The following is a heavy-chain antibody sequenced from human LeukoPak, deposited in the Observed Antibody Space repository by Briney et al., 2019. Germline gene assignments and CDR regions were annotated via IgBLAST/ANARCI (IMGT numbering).Heavy chain of an antibody. CDR1: GFTFSNYG. V-gene: IGHV3-33*01. D-gene: IGHD3-10*01. CDR2: IWYDGSNK. CDR3: ARDFYVGSKSYYIGY. J-gene: IGHJ4*01. Sequence: GGSLRLSCAASGFTFSNYGMHWVRQAPGKGLEWVAVIWYDGSNKYYADSVKGPLTISRDNSKNTVYLQMNSLRAEDTAMYYCARDFYVGSKSYYIGYWGHGTLVTVSS.